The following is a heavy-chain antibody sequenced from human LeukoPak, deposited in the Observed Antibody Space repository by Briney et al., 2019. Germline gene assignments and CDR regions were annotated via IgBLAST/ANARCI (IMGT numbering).Heavy chain of an antibody. CDR2: ISSSSSYI. CDR1: GFTFSSYS. V-gene: IGHV3-21*01. D-gene: IGHD3/OR15-3a*01. CDR3: ARQTGSGLFTLP. J-gene: IGHJ4*02. Sequence: PGGPLRLSCAASGFTFSSYSMNWVRQAPGKGLEWVSSISSSSSYIYYADSVKGRFTISRDNAKNSLYLQMNSLRAEDTAVYYCARQTGSGLFTLPGGQGTLVTVSS.